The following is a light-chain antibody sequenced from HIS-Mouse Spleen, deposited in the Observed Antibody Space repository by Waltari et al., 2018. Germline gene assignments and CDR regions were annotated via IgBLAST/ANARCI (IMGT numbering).Light chain of an antibody. J-gene: IGLJ3*02. Sequence: SYVLTQPPSVSVAPGQTARITCGGNNIGSKRVPWYQQKPGQAPALVVYDDSDRPSGIPERFSGSNSGNTATLTISRVEAGDEADYYCQVWDSSSDHPVFGGGTKLTVL. CDR3: QVWDSSSDHPV. CDR2: DDS. CDR1: NIGSKR. V-gene: IGLV3-21*02.